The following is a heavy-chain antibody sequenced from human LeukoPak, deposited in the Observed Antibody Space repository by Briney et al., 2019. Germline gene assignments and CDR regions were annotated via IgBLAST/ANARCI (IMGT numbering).Heavy chain of an antibody. V-gene: IGHV4-31*03. CDR1: GGSISSGGYY. Sequence: PSQTLSPTCTVSGGSISSGGYYWSWIRQHPGKGLEWIGYIYYSGSTYYNPSLKSRVTISVDTSKNQFSLKLSSVTAADTAVYYCARGGSSWYIDYWGQGTLVTVSS. J-gene: IGHJ4*02. CDR2: IYYSGST. D-gene: IGHD6-13*01. CDR3: ARGGSSWYIDY.